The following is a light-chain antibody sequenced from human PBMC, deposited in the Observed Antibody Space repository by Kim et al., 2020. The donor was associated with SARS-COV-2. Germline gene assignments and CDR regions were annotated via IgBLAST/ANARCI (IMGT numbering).Light chain of an antibody. Sequence: ATIECGSSQSISYGPNNMNYLAWYQQKPRQPPKLLLYWASTRDSGVPDRFSGSGSGTHFTLTINSLQAEDVAVYYCQQYYYTPLTFGQGTKVDIK. CDR3: QQYYYTPLT. CDR1: QSISYGPNNMNY. J-gene: IGKJ1*01. V-gene: IGKV4-1*01. CDR2: WAS.